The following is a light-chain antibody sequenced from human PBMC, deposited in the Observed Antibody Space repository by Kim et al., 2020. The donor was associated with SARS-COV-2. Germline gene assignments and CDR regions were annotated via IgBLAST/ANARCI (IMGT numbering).Light chain of an antibody. Sequence: RRPPTRAATADGHHVGDLGAAWQQQHPSHPPKLLSYRDNSRPSGISERFSASRSANTASLTIAELQPEDEADYYCTAWDRSLNAWVFGGGTKLTVL. CDR3: TAWDRSLNAWV. J-gene: IGLJ3*02. CDR1: GHHVGDLG. V-gene: IGLV10-54*04. CDR2: RDN.